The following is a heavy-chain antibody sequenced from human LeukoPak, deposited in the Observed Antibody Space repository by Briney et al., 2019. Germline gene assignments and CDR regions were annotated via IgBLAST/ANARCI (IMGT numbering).Heavy chain of an antibody. CDR1: GYTLTELS. Sequence: ASVKVSCKASGYTLTELSMHWVRQAPGKGLEWMGGFDPEDGETIYAQKFQGRVTMTEDTSTDTAYMELSSLRSEDTAVYYCATSLIITIFGVASDYWGQGTLVTVSS. D-gene: IGHD3-3*01. CDR2: FDPEDGET. CDR3: ATSLIITIFGVASDY. J-gene: IGHJ4*02. V-gene: IGHV1-24*01.